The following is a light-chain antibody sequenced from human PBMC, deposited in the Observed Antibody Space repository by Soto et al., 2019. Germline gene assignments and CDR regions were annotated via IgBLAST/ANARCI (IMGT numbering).Light chain of an antibody. CDR1: QSVGIA. Sequence: EIVMTQSPATLSVSPGETATLSCRASQSVGIAVAWYQHKPGQAPRLLIVGASIRATGVPGRFSGGGSGTEFTLSISRLQSEDFAVYYCQQYKNWPPLTFGGGTTVEIK. V-gene: IGKV3-15*01. CDR2: GAS. J-gene: IGKJ4*01. CDR3: QQYKNWPPLT.